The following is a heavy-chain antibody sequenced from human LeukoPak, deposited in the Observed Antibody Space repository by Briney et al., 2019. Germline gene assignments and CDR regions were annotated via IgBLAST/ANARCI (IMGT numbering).Heavy chain of an antibody. CDR3: AREGDPAMSFGQFDY. J-gene: IGHJ4*02. CDR2: INPNSGGT. V-gene: IGHV1-2*02. D-gene: IGHD5-18*01. CDR1: GYTFIGYY. Sequence: ASVKVSCKASGYTFIGYYIHWVRQAPGQGLEWMGWINPNSGGTNYAQRFQGRVSMTRDTSISTAYMELSRLTSDDTAVYFCAREGDPAMSFGQFDYWAQGTLATVSS.